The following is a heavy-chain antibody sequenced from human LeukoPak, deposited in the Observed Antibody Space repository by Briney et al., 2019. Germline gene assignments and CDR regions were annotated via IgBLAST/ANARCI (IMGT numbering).Heavy chain of an antibody. CDR1: GFTFSNAY. Sequence: GGSLRLSCAASGFTFSNAYMNWVRQAPGKGLEWVGRIKPKTDGETTEYAAPVKGRFSISRDDSKNMLYLQVNSLKTEDTAVYYCITPLPYSAQGGQGTLVTVSS. CDR3: ITPLPYSAQ. CDR2: IKPKTDGETT. J-gene: IGHJ4*02. V-gene: IGHV3-15*07. D-gene: IGHD2-21*01.